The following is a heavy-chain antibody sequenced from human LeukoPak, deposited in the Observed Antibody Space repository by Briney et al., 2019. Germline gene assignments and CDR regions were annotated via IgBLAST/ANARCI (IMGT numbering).Heavy chain of an antibody. CDR2: ISDSGGST. J-gene: IGHJ4*02. CDR1: GFTFSSYA. Sequence: GGSLRLSCAASGFTFSSYAMSWVRQAPGKGLEWVSYISDSGGSTYYADSVKGRFTISRDNSKNTLYLQMNSLRAEDTAVYYCAKSLAAKLHAPDYWGQGTLVTVSS. V-gene: IGHV3-23*01. D-gene: IGHD5-12*01. CDR3: AKSLAAKLHAPDY.